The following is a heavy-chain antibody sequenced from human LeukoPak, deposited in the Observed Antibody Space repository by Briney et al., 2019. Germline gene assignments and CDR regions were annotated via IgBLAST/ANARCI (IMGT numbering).Heavy chain of an antibody. D-gene: IGHD3/OR15-3a*01. Sequence: PGGSLRFSCGASGFTFRNYAMHWVRQAPGKGLEWVAFIRYDGSKICYADSVKGRFTISRDNSKNTLYLQMSSLRSDDTAVYYCARVEDDLLGNWFDPWGQGTLVTVSS. J-gene: IGHJ5*02. CDR3: ARVEDDLLGNWFDP. CDR2: IRYDGSKI. V-gene: IGHV3-30*02. CDR1: GFTFRNYA.